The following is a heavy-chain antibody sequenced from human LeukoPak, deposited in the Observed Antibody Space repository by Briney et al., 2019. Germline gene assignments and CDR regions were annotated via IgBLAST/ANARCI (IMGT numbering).Heavy chain of an antibody. Sequence: SETLSLTCTVSGGSISSGGYYWSWIRQPPGKGLEWIGSIYYSGSTYYNPSLKSRVTISVDTSKNQFSLKLSSVTAADTAVYYCASSNTATLSEAFDIWGQGTMVTVSS. D-gene: IGHD5-18*01. CDR3: ASSNTATLSEAFDI. CDR1: GGSISSGGYY. V-gene: IGHV4-39*07. J-gene: IGHJ3*02. CDR2: IYYSGST.